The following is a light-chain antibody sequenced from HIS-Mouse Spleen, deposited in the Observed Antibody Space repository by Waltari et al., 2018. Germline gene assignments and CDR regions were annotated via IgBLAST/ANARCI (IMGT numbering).Light chain of an antibody. CDR1: QGIGSY. J-gene: IGKJ1*01. V-gene: IGKV1-9*01. Sequence: DIQLTQSPSFLSASVGDRVTITCRASQGIGSYLAWYQQKPGKAPKLLNYAASTLQSGGPSRFSGSGSGTEFTLRISNLQPEEFANYYCQQLNSYPPTFGQGTKVGIK. CDR3: QQLNSYPPT. CDR2: AAS.